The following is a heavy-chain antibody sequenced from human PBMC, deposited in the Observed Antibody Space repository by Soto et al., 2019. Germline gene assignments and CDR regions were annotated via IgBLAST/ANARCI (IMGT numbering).Heavy chain of an antibody. D-gene: IGHD1-1*01. CDR1: GYTFTSYG. J-gene: IGHJ4*02. CDR3: ARDGIRFRVSPEHDGQHY. CDR2: ISAYNGNT. Sequence: QVQLVQSGAEVKKPGASVKVSCKASGYTFTSYGISWVRQAPGQGLEWMGWISAYNGNTNYAQKLQGRVTMTTDTSTSTAYSELRSLRSDDTAVYYCARDGIRFRVSPEHDGQHYCGQGTLVTVSS. V-gene: IGHV1-18*01.